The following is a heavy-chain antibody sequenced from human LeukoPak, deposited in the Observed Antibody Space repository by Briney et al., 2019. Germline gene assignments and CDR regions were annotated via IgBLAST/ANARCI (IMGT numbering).Heavy chain of an antibody. CDR3: ARDQRARTADY. CDR1: GFTFSSYW. CDR2: IKQDGSEK. J-gene: IGHJ4*02. Sequence: GGSLRLSCAASGFTFSSYWKSWVRQAPGIGLEWVANIKQDGSEKYYVESVKGRFTISRDNAKNSLYLEVNSLRAEDTAIYYCARDQRARTADYWGQGTLVTVSS. V-gene: IGHV3-7*04. D-gene: IGHD6-6*01.